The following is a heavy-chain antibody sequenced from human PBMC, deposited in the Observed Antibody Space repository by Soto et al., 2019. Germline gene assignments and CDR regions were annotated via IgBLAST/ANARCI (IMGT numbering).Heavy chain of an antibody. CDR2: ITINGNT. J-gene: IGHJ1*01. CDR3: ARETGENWTYEAH. V-gene: IGHV4-4*07. Sequence: SETLSLTCRVPGAYISDFSWSWIRQPAGKGLEWIGRITINGNTQKNPSFKSRVTMSIDTSRNHFSLNLQSATTADTALYYCARETGENWTYEAHWGPGTLVTVSS. CDR1: GAYISDFS. D-gene: IGHD1-7*01.